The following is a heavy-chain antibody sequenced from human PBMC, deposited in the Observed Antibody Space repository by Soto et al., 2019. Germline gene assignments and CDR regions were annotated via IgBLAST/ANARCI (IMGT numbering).Heavy chain of an antibody. CDR1: GITATNGH. D-gene: IGHD4-17*01. CDR3: ARDWNGDKYFDF. J-gene: IGHJ4*02. V-gene: IGHV3-53*01. Sequence: DVQLVKSGGGLIQPGGSLRLSCAASGITATNGHMSWVRQAPGKGLEWVSVIFSDDNTYYADSVKGRFTISRDTSKSTAYLQMNSLRAEDTAVYYCARDWNGDKYFDFWDQGSLVTVSS. CDR2: IFSDDNT.